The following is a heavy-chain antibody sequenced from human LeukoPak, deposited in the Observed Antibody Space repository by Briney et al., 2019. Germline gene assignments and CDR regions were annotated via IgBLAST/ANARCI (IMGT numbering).Heavy chain of an antibody. CDR3: ARGADFYPAQAEIDY. Sequence: SGTLSLTCAVSGGSISSSNWWSWIRQPPGKGLEWIGEIYHSGSTNYNPSLKSRVTISVDKSKTQFSLKLSSVTAADTAVYYCARGADFYPAQAEIDYWGQGTLVTVSS. V-gene: IGHV4-4*02. CDR2: IYHSGST. D-gene: IGHD2-21*02. CDR1: GGSISSSNW. J-gene: IGHJ4*02.